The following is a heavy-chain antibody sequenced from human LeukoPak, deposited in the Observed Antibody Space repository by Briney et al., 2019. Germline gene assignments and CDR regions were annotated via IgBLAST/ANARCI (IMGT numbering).Heavy chain of an antibody. CDR1: GGSISTEFYW. J-gene: IGHJ4*02. V-gene: IGHV4-39*01. Sequence: SETLSLTCDVSGGSISTEFYWWGWLRQPPGKGLEWIGIIFRTGKTHDNPSLKSRVSMSVDTSENQFSLRLSAVTAADTAVYYCARQMGVGVWALDYWGQGTPVTVSS. CDR3: ARQMGVGVWALDY. CDR2: IFRTGKT. D-gene: IGHD3-16*01.